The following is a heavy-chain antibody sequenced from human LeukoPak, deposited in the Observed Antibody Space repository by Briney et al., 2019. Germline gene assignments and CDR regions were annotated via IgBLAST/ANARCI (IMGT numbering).Heavy chain of an antibody. J-gene: IGHJ4*02. Sequence: GRSLRLSCAAYGFTFSSYAMHWVRQAPGKGLEWVAVISYDGSNKYYADSVKGRFTISRDNSKNTLYLQMNSLRAEDTAVYYCARTNIHGGIAVSYFDYWGQGTLVTVSS. CDR1: GFTFSSYA. V-gene: IGHV3-30-3*01. CDR2: ISYDGSNK. CDR3: ARTNIHGGIAVSYFDY. D-gene: IGHD6-19*01.